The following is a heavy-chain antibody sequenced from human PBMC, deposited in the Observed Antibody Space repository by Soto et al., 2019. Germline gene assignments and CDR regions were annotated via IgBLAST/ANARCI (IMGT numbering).Heavy chain of an antibody. J-gene: IGHJ3*01. V-gene: IGHV3-30*18. Sequence: QVQLVESGGGVLQPGRSLRLSCVASGFTFSNFGMHWVRQAPGKGLEWLAGISGDGSVKFYAGSVKGRFTVSRDNSRNSVSLQMNSLRAEDTAIYYCAKYGLETIRASVAFDVWGQGTTVTVSS. CDR1: GFTFSNFG. D-gene: IGHD1-1*01. CDR2: ISGDGSVK. CDR3: AKYGLETIRASVAFDV.